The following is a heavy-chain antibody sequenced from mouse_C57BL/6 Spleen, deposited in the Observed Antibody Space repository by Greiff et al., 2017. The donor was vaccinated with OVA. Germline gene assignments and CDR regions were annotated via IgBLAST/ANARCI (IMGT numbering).Heavy chain of an antibody. CDR3: AREKREGFDY. J-gene: IGHJ2*01. CDR2: ISSGGSYT. V-gene: IGHV5-6*02. Sequence: DVKLQESGGDLVKPGGSLKLSCAASGFTFSSYGMSWVRQTPDKRLEWVATISSGGSYTYYPDSVKGRFTISRDNAKNTLYLQMSSLKSEDTAMYYCAREKREGFDYWGQGTTLTVSS. CDR1: GFTFSSYG.